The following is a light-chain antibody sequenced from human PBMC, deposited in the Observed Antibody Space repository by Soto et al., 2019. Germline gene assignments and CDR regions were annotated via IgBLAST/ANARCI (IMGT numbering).Light chain of an antibody. CDR1: QSVSSD. Sequence: EIVMTQSPATLSVSPGERATLSCRASQSVSSDLAWYQQKPGQAPRLLIYDASTKATGIPVRFSCSRSETEFNINISSLQYEDFALYYCQQYNKWPPLTFGGGTKVEI. V-gene: IGKV3-15*01. CDR3: QQYNKWPPLT. J-gene: IGKJ4*01. CDR2: DAS.